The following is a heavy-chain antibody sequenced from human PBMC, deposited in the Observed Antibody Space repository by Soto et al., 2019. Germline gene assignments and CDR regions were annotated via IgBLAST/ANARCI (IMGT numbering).Heavy chain of an antibody. V-gene: IGHV3-30-3*01. D-gene: IGHD5-12*01. CDR2: ISYDGSNK. CDR1: GFTFSSYA. CDR3: ARAHLIVATIGSWFDP. J-gene: IGHJ5*02. Sequence: QVQLVESGGGVVQPWRSLRLSCAASGFTFSSYAMHWVRQAPGKGPEWVAVISYDGSNKYYADSVKGRVTISRDNSKNTLYLQMNSLRDEDTAVYYCARAHLIVATIGSWFDPWGQGTLVTVSS.